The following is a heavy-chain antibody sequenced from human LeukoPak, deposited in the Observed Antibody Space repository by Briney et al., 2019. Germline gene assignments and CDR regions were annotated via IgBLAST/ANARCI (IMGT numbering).Heavy chain of an antibody. V-gene: IGHV5-51*01. CDR2: INPVNSDT. Sequence: GESLKISCKCSGYIFTNYWIAWVRQMPGKGLEWMGIINPVNSDTTYSPSFRGQVTLSVDKSVETAYLQWSSLEASDTATYYCARHDLPVGCTSSSCPYGSWFDPWGRGTQVTVSP. D-gene: IGHD2-2*01. J-gene: IGHJ5*02. CDR1: GYIFTNYW. CDR3: ARHDLPVGCTSSSCPYGSWFDP.